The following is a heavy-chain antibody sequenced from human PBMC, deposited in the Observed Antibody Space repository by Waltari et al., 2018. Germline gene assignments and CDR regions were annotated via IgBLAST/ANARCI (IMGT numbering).Heavy chain of an antibody. D-gene: IGHD5-12*01. J-gene: IGHJ4*02. V-gene: IGHV4-34*01. CDR1: GGAFSGCY. CDR3: ARRRGYDFDY. CDR2: INHSGRT. Sequence: QVQLQQWGAGLLTPSETLSLTCAVYGGAFSGCYWSWHRQPPWKGLKWIGEINHSGRTNYNPSLKTRVTISVDTSKNQFSLKLSSVTAADTAVYYCARRRGYDFDYWGQGTLVTVSS.